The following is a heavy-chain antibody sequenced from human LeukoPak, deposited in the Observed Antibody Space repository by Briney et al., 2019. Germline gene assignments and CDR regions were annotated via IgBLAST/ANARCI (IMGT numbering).Heavy chain of an antibody. CDR3: ARTGGSYRDAFDI. D-gene: IGHD1-26*01. CDR1: GYTFTSYG. V-gene: IGHV1-8*02. CDR2: MNPNSGNT. Sequence: ASVKVSCKASGYTFTSYGISWVRQAPGQGLEWMGWMNPNSGNTGYAQKFQGRVTMTRNTSISTAYMELSSLRSEDTAVYYCARTGGSYRDAFDIWGQGTMVTVSS. J-gene: IGHJ3*02.